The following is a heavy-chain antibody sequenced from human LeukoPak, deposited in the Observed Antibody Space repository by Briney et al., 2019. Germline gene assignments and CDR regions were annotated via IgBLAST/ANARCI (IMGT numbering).Heavy chain of an antibody. D-gene: IGHD1-1*01. CDR2: IYGGVAT. V-gene: IGHV3-53*04. Sequence: GGSLRLSCAASRFTVSSNYMSWVRQAPGKGLEWVSSIYGGVATYYADSVEGRFTVSRHDSKTTLFLQMSSLRAEDTAVYYCATCPTTYGAFDIWGQGTLVTVSS. CDR3: ATCPTTYGAFDI. J-gene: IGHJ3*02. CDR1: RFTVSSNY.